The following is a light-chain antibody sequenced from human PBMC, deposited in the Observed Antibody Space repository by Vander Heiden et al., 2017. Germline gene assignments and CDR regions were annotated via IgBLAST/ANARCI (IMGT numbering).Light chain of an antibody. CDR2: KAS. V-gene: IGKV1-5*03. Sequence: DIQMTQFPSTLSASVGDRVTITCRASQSISYWLAWYQQKPGKAPKLLIYKASSLESGVPSRFSGSGSGTEFTLTISSLQPDDSATYYCKQYNSGWTFGQGTKVEIK. J-gene: IGKJ1*01. CDR3: KQYNSGWT. CDR1: QSISYW.